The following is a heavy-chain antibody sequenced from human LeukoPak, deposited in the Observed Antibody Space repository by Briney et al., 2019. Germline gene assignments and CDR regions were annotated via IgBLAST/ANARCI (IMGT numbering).Heavy chain of an antibody. CDR3: ARHEPDSSLYYMDV. D-gene: IGHD1-14*01. J-gene: IGHJ6*03. CDR1: GYRFTSYW. V-gene: IGHV5-51*01. CDR2: IYPGDSDT. Sequence: GGFLKISFKGSGYRFTSYWIGWVRPMPGKGLGWMGIIYPGDSDTRYSPAFQGQVTISADQSISTAYLQCSRLEASGPGLSYSARHEPDSSLYYMDVWGKGTTVTVSS.